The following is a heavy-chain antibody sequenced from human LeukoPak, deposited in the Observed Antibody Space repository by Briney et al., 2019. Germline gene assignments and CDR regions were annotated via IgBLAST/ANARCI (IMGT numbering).Heavy chain of an antibody. Sequence: SVKVSCEASGGTFSSYAISWVRQAPGQGLEWMGRIIPILGIANYAQKFQGRVTITADKSTSTAYMELSSLRSGDTAVYYCARVEDSSGYMFDPWGQGTLVTVSS. J-gene: IGHJ5*02. CDR1: GGTFSSYA. V-gene: IGHV1-69*04. D-gene: IGHD3-22*01. CDR2: IIPILGIA. CDR3: ARVEDSSGYMFDP.